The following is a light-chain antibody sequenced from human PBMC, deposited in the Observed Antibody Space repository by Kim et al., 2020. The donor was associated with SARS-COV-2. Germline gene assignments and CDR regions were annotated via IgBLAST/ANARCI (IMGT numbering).Light chain of an antibody. J-gene: IGLJ1*01. V-gene: IGLV3-19*01. CDR3: CSRDSTAKDYV. CDR2: DEN. Sequence: ALGQTVRITGQGDSLRKSYASWYQQKPGQAPILVMSDENNRPSGIPDRFSGSSSGSTASLTITGAQAEDEADYYCCSRDSTAKDYVFGTGTKVTVL. CDR1: SLRKSY.